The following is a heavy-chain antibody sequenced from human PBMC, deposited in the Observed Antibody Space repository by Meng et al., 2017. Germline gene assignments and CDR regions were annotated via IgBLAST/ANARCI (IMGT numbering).Heavy chain of an antibody. V-gene: IGHV1-2*06. CDR1: GSNFPDYY. J-gene: IGHJ4*02. CDR2: INPKSGDT. Sequence: QVQLVQSGAEVKKPVASVKVSCQPSGSNFPDYYIHWVRRAPGQGLEWMGRINPKSGDTHYAQKFQARVTMTGDTSISTAYMELSGLRSDDTAMYYCARDEDISAAGKLFGDYWGQGTLVTVSS. D-gene: IGHD6-25*01. CDR3: ARDEDISAAGKLFGDY.